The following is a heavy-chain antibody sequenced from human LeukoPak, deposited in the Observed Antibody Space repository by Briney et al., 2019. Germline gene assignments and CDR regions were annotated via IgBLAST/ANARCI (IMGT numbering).Heavy chain of an antibody. J-gene: IGHJ6*02. V-gene: IGHV4-34*01. D-gene: IGHD3-10*01. CDR2: INHSGST. Sequence: SETLSLTCAVYGGSFSGYYWSWIRQPPGKGLEWIGEINHSGSTNYNPSLKSRVTMSVDTSKNQFSLKLSSVTAADTAVYYCARGVRYYYYGMDVWGQGTTVTVSS. CDR1: GGSFSGYY. CDR3: ARGVRYYYYGMDV.